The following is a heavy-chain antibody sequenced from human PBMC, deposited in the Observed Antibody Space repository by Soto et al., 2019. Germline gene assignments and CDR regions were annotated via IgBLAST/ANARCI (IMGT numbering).Heavy chain of an antibody. CDR2: IRWNSGSI. V-gene: IGHV3-9*01. J-gene: IGHJ3*02. Sequence: EVQLGASGGGLVQPGRSLRLSCAASGLTFDDYAMHWVRQAPGKGLEWVSGIRWNSGSIGYADSVKGRFTISRDNAKNSLYLQMNNLRAEDTALYYCSFRAFHIWGQGTMVTVSS. CDR1: GLTFDDYA. CDR3: SFRAFHI.